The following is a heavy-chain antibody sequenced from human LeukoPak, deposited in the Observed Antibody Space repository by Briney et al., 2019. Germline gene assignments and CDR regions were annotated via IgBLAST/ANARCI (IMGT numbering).Heavy chain of an antibody. CDR1: GGSISSGSYY. CDR3: ARDLREPYYYYYYMDV. J-gene: IGHJ6*03. CDR2: IYTSGST. D-gene: IGHD1-26*01. Sequence: PSQTLSLTCTVSGGSISSGSYYWSWIRQPAGKGLEWIGRIYTSGSTNYNPSLKSRVTISVDTSKNQFSLKLSSVTAADTAVYYCARDLREPYYYYYYMDVWGKGTTVTVSS. V-gene: IGHV4-61*02.